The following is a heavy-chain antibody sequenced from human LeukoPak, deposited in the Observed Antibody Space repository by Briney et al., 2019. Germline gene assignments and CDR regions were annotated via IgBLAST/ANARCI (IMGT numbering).Heavy chain of an antibody. Sequence: GGSLRLSCAASGFTFSSYAMHWVRQAPGKGLEWVAVISYDGSNKYYADSVKGRFTISRDNSKNTLYLQMNSLRAEDTAVYYCARDRGLLRGVYYFDYWGQGTLVTVCS. D-gene: IGHD2-15*01. CDR3: ARDRGLLRGVYYFDY. CDR1: GFTFSSYA. CDR2: ISYDGSNK. J-gene: IGHJ4*02. V-gene: IGHV3-30-3*01.